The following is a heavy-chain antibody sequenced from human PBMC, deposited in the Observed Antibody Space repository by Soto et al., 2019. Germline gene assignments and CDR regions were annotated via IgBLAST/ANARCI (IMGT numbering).Heavy chain of an antibody. J-gene: IGHJ4*02. CDR3: ARDIHGYDQGGLYFAY. V-gene: IGHV6-1*01. CDR1: GDSVSSNTAA. Sequence: PSQTLSLTCVISGDSVSSNTAAWHWIRQSPWRGLEWLGRTYYRSKWYNDYALSVRRRISISPDTSKNQFSLQLNSVTPEDTALYYCARDIHGYDQGGLYFAYWGQSILVTVSS. CDR2: TYYRSKWYN. D-gene: IGHD5-12*01.